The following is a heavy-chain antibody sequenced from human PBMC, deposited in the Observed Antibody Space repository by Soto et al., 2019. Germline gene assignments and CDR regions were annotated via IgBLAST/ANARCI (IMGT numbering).Heavy chain of an antibody. J-gene: IGHJ4*02. CDR3: AREGEYCSGGSCTYFAY. CDR2: VSYDGNTK. D-gene: IGHD2-15*01. V-gene: IGHV3-30-3*01. Sequence: QVQLVESGGGVVQPGRSLRLSCAASGFTFTNYAMYWVRQAPGKGLEWVAFVSYDGNTKHYAASVRGRFTVSRDNSKNTVYLQLNSLRAEDTAVYYWAREGEYCSGGSCTYFAYWGQGTLVTVSS. CDR1: GFTFTNYA.